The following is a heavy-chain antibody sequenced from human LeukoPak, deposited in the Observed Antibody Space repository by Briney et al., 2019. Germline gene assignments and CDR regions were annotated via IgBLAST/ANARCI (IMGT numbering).Heavy chain of an antibody. CDR1: WGSFSGYY. CDR2: IHSRGAT. Sequence: WETLSVTCVVYWGSFSGYYWTWIRQPPGKWREWIGEIHSRGATSYKPSLKSRVTISGATSKTQVSLNLRSVTAADTAVYYCARARLDGYYFDYWGQGALATVSS. D-gene: IGHD1-1*01. V-gene: IGHV4-34*01. CDR3: ARARLDGYYFDY. J-gene: IGHJ4*02.